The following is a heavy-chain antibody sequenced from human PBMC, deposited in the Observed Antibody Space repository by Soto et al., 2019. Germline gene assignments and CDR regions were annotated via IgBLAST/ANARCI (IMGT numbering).Heavy chain of an antibody. D-gene: IGHD3-10*01. Sequence: PSETLSLTCSVSGGSISISNFYWGWVRQSPERGLEWIGGIDPSRGPNYNPSLKGRVTMSVDKSKNQFSLKLSSVTAADTAVYYCVRESVGANGRGFDPWGQGTLVTVSS. CDR3: VRESVGANGRGFDP. CDR2: IDPSRGP. J-gene: IGHJ5*02. CDR1: GGSISISNFY. V-gene: IGHV4-39*07.